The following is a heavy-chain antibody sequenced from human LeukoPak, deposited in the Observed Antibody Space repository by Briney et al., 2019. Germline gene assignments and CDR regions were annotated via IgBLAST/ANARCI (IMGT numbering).Heavy chain of an antibody. CDR1: AFTFSSYC. J-gene: IGHJ4*02. V-gene: IGHV3-7*05. D-gene: IGHD5-18*01. Sequence: GGSLRLSCAASAFTFSSYCMSWVRQAPGKGLEWVANIKQDGSEKYYVDSVKGRFIISRDNAKNSLYLQMNSLRAEDTAVYYCATMPGYSYGHEVYWGQGTLVTVSS. CDR3: ATMPGYSYGHEVY. CDR2: IKQDGSEK.